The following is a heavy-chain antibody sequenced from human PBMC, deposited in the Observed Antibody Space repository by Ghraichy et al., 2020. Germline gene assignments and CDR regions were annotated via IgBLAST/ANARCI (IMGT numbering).Heavy chain of an antibody. Sequence: GESLNISCAASGFTFSSYSMNWVRQAPGKGLEWVSYISSSSSTIYYADSVKGRFTISRDNAKNSLYLQMNSLRDEDTAVYYCARYCSSTSCYSYYYGMDVWGQGTTVTVSS. V-gene: IGHV3-48*02. J-gene: IGHJ6*02. CDR3: ARYCSSTSCYSYYYGMDV. CDR2: ISSSSSTI. D-gene: IGHD2-2*02. CDR1: GFTFSSYS.